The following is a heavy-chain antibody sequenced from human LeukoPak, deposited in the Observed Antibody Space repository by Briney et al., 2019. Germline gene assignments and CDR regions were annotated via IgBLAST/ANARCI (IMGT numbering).Heavy chain of an antibody. V-gene: IGHV1-18*01. CDR3: AREGERLGTAPFDY. D-gene: IGHD1-1*01. CDR1: GYTFTSYG. Sequence: ASVKVSCKASGYTFTSYGISWVRQAPGQGLEWMGWISAYNGNTNYAQKLQGRVTVTTDTSTSTAYMELRSLTSDDTAVYYCAREGERLGTAPFDYWGQGTLVTVSS. CDR2: ISAYNGNT. J-gene: IGHJ4*02.